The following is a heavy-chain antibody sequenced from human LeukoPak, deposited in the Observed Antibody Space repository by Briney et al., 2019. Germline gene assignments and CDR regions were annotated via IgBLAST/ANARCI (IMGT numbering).Heavy chain of an antibody. CDR3: VVSPNQDFYDY. CDR2: ISGSGST. J-gene: IGHJ4*02. V-gene: IGHV4-4*09. CDR1: GVSMNSHY. Sequence: SETLSLTCSVSGVSMNSHYLNWIRQPPGKGLEWIGFISGSGSTNYNPSLMSRVTMSLETSKRPFSLKLRSVTAADTAVYYCVVSPNQDFYDYWGQGTLVTVSS.